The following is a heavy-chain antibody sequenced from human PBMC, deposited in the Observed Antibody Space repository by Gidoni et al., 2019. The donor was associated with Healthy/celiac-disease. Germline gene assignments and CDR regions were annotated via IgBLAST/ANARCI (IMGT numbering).Heavy chain of an antibody. D-gene: IGHD4-17*01. CDR3: ARDWVDHAVTTSYYYYGMDV. Sequence: QVQLVESGGGLVKPGGSLRLSCAASGFTFSDYYMSWIRQAPGKGLEWVSYISSSSSYTNYADSVKGRFTISRDNAKNSLYLQMNSLRAEDTAVYYCARDWVDHAVTTSYYYYGMDVWGQGTTVTVSS. CDR1: GFTFSDYY. V-gene: IGHV3-11*05. CDR2: ISSSSSYT. J-gene: IGHJ6*02.